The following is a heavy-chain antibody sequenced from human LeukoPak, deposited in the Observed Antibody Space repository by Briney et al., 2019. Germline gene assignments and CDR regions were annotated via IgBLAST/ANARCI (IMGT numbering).Heavy chain of an antibody. Sequence: RPETLSLTCAVYGGSFSGYYWSWIRQPPGKGLEWIGEINHSGSTNYNPSLKSRVTISVDTSKNQFSLKLSSVTAADTAVYYCADSVATSAFDIWGQGTMVTVSS. CDR3: ADSVATSAFDI. CDR2: INHSGST. V-gene: IGHV4-34*01. J-gene: IGHJ3*02. CDR1: GGSFSGYY. D-gene: IGHD4-23*01.